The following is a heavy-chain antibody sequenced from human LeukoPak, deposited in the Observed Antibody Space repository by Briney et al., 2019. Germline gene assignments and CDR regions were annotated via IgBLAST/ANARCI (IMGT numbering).Heavy chain of an antibody. D-gene: IGHD3-22*01. CDR2: ISGSGGST. V-gene: IGHV3-23*01. Sequence: PGRSLRLSCAASGFTFSSYAMSWVRQAPGKGLEWVSAISGSGGSTYYADSVKGRFTISRDNSKTTLYLQMNSLRAEDTAVYYCAKETDQYYYDSAFDYWGQGTLVTVSS. J-gene: IGHJ4*02. CDR1: GFTFSSYA. CDR3: AKETDQYYYDSAFDY.